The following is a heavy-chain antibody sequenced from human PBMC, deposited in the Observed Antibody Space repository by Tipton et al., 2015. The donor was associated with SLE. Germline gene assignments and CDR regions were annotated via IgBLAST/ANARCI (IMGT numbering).Heavy chain of an antibody. Sequence: TLSLTCTVSGGSISSSSYYWGWIRQPPGRGLEWIGSLYYTGSTYYNPSLKSRVTISVDTSKNQFSLKLSSVTAADTAVYYCARLPRRFYYDSSGYYPNAFDMWGQGTMVTVSS. J-gene: IGHJ3*02. CDR2: LYYTGST. CDR1: GGSISSSSYY. V-gene: IGHV4-39*01. CDR3: ARLPRRFYYDSSGYYPNAFDM. D-gene: IGHD3-22*01.